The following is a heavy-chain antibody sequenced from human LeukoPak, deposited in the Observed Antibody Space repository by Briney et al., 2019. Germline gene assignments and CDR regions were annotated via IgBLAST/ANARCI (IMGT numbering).Heavy chain of an antibody. D-gene: IGHD5-18*01. CDR1: GGSISFYY. V-gene: IGHV4-59*01. CDR3: AREYSYGYFFDY. CDR2: IYDSGSA. Sequence: SETLSLTCTVSGGSISFYYWSWIRQSPGKGLEWIGYIYDSGSANYNPFLKKRVTISIDTSKNQFSLRLSSVTAADTALYYCAREYSYGYFFDYWGQGTLVTVSS. J-gene: IGHJ4*02.